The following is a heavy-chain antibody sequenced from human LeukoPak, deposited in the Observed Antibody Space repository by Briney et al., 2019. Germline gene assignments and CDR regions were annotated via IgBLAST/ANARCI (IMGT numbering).Heavy chain of an antibody. J-gene: IGHJ5*02. Sequence: SETLSLTCTVSGGSISFSTSYGAWIRQPPGKGPEWIGSIYYRGSTYYNPSLTSRLTISVDTSKNQFSLRLRSLTAADTAVYYCARGEQVNWFDPWGQGALVIVSS. CDR1: GGSISFSTSY. D-gene: IGHD1-26*01. CDR2: IYYRGST. CDR3: ARGEQVNWFDP. V-gene: IGHV4-39*01.